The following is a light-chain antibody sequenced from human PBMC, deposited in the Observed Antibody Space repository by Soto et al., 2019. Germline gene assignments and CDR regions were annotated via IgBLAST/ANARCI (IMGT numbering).Light chain of an antibody. CDR1: NSSIGAGFG. CDR3: QSYDSSLIGAI. V-gene: IGLV1-40*02. J-gene: IGLJ2*01. Sequence: QSVLTQTPSVSGAPGQRVTFSCTGTNSSIGAGFGVHWYQQVSGSVPRLLIYDDNNRPSGVPDRFSGSRSGTSASLAISGLQPDDEADYYCQSYDSSLIGAIFGGGTKLTVL. CDR2: DDN.